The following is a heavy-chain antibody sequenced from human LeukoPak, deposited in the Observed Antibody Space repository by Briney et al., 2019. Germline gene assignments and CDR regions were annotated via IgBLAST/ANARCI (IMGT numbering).Heavy chain of an antibody. Sequence: GGSLRLSCAASGFTFSSYAMSWVRQAPGKGLEWVANIKQDGGQKYYVDSVKGRFTISRDNTKNSLYLQMNSLRVEDTAVYYCARGGAAAARKRGIDYWGQGTLVTVSS. CDR2: IKQDGGQK. J-gene: IGHJ4*02. D-gene: IGHD6-13*01. V-gene: IGHV3-7*01. CDR3: ARGGAAAARKRGIDY. CDR1: GFTFSSYA.